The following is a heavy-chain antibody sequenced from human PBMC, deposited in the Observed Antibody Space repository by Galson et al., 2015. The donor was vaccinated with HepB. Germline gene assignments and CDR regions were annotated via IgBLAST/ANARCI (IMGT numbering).Heavy chain of an antibody. CDR3: ARRTSGDYETFDY. CDR1: GYSFISYS. J-gene: IGHJ4*02. D-gene: IGHD4-17*01. V-gene: IGHV1-3*04. Sequence: SVKVSCKASGYSFISYSIHWVRQAPGQRLEWMGWLNTGSGNTRYSENLQGRVTFTRDTSASTAYMELSSLRSEDTAVYYCARRTSGDYETFDYRGQGTLVTVSP. CDR2: LNTGSGNT.